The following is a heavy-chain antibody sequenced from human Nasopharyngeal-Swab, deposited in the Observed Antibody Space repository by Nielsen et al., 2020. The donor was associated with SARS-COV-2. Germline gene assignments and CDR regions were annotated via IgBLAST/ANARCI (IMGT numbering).Heavy chain of an antibody. J-gene: IGHJ4*02. Sequence: LRLSCAISGDSVSSNSAAWNWIRQSPSRGLEWLGRTYYRSKWYNDYAVSVKSRITINPDTSKNQFSLQLNSVTPEDTAVCYCARGKLLWFGELSRRVYYFDYWGQGTLVTVSS. CDR1: GDSVSSNSAA. D-gene: IGHD3-10*01. CDR3: ARGKLLWFGELSRRVYYFDY. CDR2: TYYRSKWYN. V-gene: IGHV6-1*01.